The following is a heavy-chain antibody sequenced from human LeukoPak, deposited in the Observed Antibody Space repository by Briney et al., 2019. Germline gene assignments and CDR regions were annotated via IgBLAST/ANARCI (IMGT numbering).Heavy chain of an antibody. J-gene: IGHJ4*02. D-gene: IGHD7-27*01. CDR1: GGSISSYY. CDR2: IYYSGST. Sequence: SETLSLTCTVSGGSISSYYWSWIRQPPGKGLEWIGYIYYSGSTNYNPSLKSRVTISVDTSKNQFSLKLSSVTAADTAVYYCASSGEEDSNFDYCGQGTLVTVSS. CDR3: ASSGEEDSNFDY. V-gene: IGHV4-59*01.